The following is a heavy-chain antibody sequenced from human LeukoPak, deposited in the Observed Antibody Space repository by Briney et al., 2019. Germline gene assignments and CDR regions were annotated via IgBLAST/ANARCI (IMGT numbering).Heavy chain of an antibody. D-gene: IGHD7-27*01. CDR1: GYTFTSYD. CDR2: MSPNSGDT. J-gene: IGHJ4*02. Sequence: ASVKVSCKASGYTFTSYDFNWVRQATGQRPEWMGWMSPNSGDTGYAQKFQDRVTMTRNTSISTAYMELSSLRSDDTAVYYCARGPPNWGYDFWGPGTLVTVSS. CDR3: ARGPPNWGYDF. V-gene: IGHV1-8*01.